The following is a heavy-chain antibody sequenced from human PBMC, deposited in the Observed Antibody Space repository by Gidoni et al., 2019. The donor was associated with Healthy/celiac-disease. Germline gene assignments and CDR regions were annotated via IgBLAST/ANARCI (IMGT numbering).Heavy chain of an antibody. Sequence: QVQLVESGGGVVQPGRSLTLSCAASRFTASSYAMHWVRQAPGKGLEWVAVISYDGSNKYYADSVKGRFTISRDNSKNTLYLQMNSLRAEDTAVYYCARGGYGDYAGAFDYWGQGTLVTVSS. J-gene: IGHJ4*02. D-gene: IGHD4-17*01. CDR3: ARGGYGDYAGAFDY. V-gene: IGHV3-30-3*01. CDR1: RFTASSYA. CDR2: ISYDGSNK.